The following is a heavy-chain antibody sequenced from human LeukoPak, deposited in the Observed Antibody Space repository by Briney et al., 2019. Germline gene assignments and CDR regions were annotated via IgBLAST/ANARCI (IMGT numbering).Heavy chain of an antibody. V-gene: IGHV4-59*08. CDR1: GGSISSYY. CDR3: AGSGSYSFWFDP. J-gene: IGHJ5*02. CDR2: IYYSGST. Sequence: SETLSLTCTVSGGSISSYYWSWIRQPPGKGLEWIGYIYYSGSTNYSPSLKSRVTISVDTSKNQFSLKLSSVTAADTAVYYCAGSGSYSFWFDPWGQGTLVTVSS. D-gene: IGHD1-26*01.